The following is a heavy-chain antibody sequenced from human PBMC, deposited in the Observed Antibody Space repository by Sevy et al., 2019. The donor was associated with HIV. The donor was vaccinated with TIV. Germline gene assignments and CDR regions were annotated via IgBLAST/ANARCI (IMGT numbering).Heavy chain of an antibody. CDR2: FDPEDGET. CDR3: ARLNVYYFDSSGYYTTGNAFDI. J-gene: IGHJ3*02. D-gene: IGHD3-22*01. CDR1: GHTLNRLG. Sequence: ASVKVSCKVYGHTLNRLGIHWVRQAPGKGLEWMGSFDPEDGETFQAQKFQGRVTMTDDTSTDTAYMELSSLRAEDTAVYYCARLNVYYFDSSGYYTTGNAFDIWGQGTLVTVSS. V-gene: IGHV1-24*01.